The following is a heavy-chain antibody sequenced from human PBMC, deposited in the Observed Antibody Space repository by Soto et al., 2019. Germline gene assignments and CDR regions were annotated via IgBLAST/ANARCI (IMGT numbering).Heavy chain of an antibody. D-gene: IGHD2-8*01. V-gene: IGHV2-5*02. Sequence: QITLKESGPTLVKPTQTLTLTCTFSGFSVSTNGVGVGWIRQPPGRALEWLALLYWDDDKRYSPSLKSRLTISKGNSRNQVVLTMTNMDPVDTATYFCAHRGESVSPRPIEFFDFWGQRTLVTVSS. CDR3: AHRGESVSPRPIEFFDF. CDR2: LYWDDDK. J-gene: IGHJ4*02. CDR1: GFSVSTNGVG.